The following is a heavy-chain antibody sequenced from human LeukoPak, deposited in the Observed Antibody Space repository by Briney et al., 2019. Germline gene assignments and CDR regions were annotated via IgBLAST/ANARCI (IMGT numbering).Heavy chain of an antibody. CDR3: ARAGAGGSFDI. V-gene: IGHV1-2*02. CDR2: INPNSGGT. CDR1: GYTFTGYY. Sequence: WASVKVSCKASGYTFTGYYMRWVRQAPGQGLEWMGWINPNSGGTNYAQKFQGRVTMTRDTSISTAYMELRSLISDDTAVYYCARAGAGGSFDIWGQGTMVTVSS. D-gene: IGHD2-15*01. J-gene: IGHJ3*02.